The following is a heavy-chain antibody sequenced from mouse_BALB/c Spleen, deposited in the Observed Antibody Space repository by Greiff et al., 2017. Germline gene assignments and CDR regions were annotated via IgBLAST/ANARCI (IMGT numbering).Heavy chain of an antibody. V-gene: IGHV1-54*01. Sequence: VQLQHSGAELVRPGTSVKVSCKASGYAFTNYLIEWVKQRPGQGLEWIGVINPGSGGTNYNEKFKGKATLTADKSSSTAYMQLSSLTSDDSAVYFCASYYRSVPFAYWGQGTLVTVSA. CDR3: ASYYRSVPFAY. CDR2: INPGSGGT. CDR1: GYAFTNYL. J-gene: IGHJ3*01. D-gene: IGHD2-14*01.